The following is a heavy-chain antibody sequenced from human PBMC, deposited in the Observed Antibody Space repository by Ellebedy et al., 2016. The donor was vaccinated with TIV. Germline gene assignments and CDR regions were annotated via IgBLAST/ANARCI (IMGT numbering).Heavy chain of an antibody. D-gene: IGHD3-22*01. Sequence: SETLSLXCAVSGGSISSSNWWSWVRQPPGKGLEWIGEIYHSGSTNYNPSLKSRVTISVDKSKNQFSLKLSSVTAADTAVYYCARLPYYYDSSGFGSYYYYYGMDVWGQGATVTVSS. V-gene: IGHV4-4*02. CDR3: ARLPYYYDSSGFGSYYYYYGMDV. CDR2: IYHSGST. CDR1: GGSISSSNW. J-gene: IGHJ6*02.